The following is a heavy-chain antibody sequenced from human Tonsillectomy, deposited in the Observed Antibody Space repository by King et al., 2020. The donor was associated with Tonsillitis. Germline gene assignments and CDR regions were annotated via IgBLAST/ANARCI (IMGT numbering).Heavy chain of an antibody. CDR3: AKCPTYYYGSGSYWGGDY. CDR2: ISWNGASI. J-gene: IGHJ4*02. D-gene: IGHD3-10*01. V-gene: IGHV3-9*01. CDR1: GFTFDDYA. Sequence: VQLVESGGGLVQPGRSLRLSCAASGFTFDDYAMYWVRQGPGKGLEWVSGISWNGASIGYADSVKGRFTISRDNAKNSLYLQMNSLRAEDTALYYCAKCPTYYYGSGSYWGGDYWGQGTLVTVSS.